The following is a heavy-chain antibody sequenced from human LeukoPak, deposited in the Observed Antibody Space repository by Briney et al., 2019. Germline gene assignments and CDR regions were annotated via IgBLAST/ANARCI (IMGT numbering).Heavy chain of an antibody. CDR2: ISGSGGST. V-gene: IGHV3-23*01. D-gene: IGHD2-15*01. CDR3: ATPRGIVVVVAAPSFDF. CDR1: GFTFSSYA. Sequence: GGSLRLTCAASGFTFSSYAMSWVRQAPGKGLEWVSAISGSGGSTYYADSVKGRFTISRDNSKNTLYLQMSSLRADDTAVYYCATPRGIVVVVAAPSFDFWGQGTLVTVSS. J-gene: IGHJ4*02.